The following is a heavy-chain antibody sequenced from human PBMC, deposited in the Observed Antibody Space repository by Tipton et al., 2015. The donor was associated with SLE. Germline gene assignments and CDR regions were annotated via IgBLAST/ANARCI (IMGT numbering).Heavy chain of an antibody. D-gene: IGHD4-23*01. CDR3: ARGGYGGNPLDY. CDR1: GGSISTYY. V-gene: IGHV4-59*01. Sequence: TLSLTCTVSGGSISTYYWSWIRQPPGKGLEWIGYIHYSGSTNYNPSLKNRVTMSVDTSKNQFSLSLSSVTAADTAVYYCARGGYGGNPLDYWGQGTLVTASS. CDR2: IHYSGST. J-gene: IGHJ4*02.